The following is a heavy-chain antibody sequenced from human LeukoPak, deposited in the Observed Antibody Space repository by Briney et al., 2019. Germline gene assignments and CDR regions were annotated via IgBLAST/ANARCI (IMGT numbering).Heavy chain of an antibody. CDR1: GYSFTNYT. CDR3: ARFLGDAAAPGY. Sequence: ASVKVSCKASGYSFTNYTIHWVRQAPGQRLEWMGWINAGNGNRIYSQKLQGRVTITRDTSASTAYMELNSLISEDTAVYYCARFLGDAAAPGYWGQGTLVTVSS. V-gene: IGHV1-3*01. J-gene: IGHJ4*02. CDR2: INAGNGNR. D-gene: IGHD6-13*01.